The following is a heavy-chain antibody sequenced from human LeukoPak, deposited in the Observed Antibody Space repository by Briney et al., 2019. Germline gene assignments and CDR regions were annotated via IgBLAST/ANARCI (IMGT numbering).Heavy chain of an antibody. D-gene: IGHD3-9*01. Sequence: ASVKVSCKASGYTFTSYDINWVRQATGQGLEWMGWMNPNSGNTGYAQKFQGRVTMTRNTSISTAYMELSRLRSDDTAVYYCARSGYDILTGRYYYYYYMDVWGKGTTVTVSS. CDR3: ARSGYDILTGRYYYYYYMDV. CDR1: GYTFTSYD. CDR2: MNPNSGNT. J-gene: IGHJ6*03. V-gene: IGHV1-8*01.